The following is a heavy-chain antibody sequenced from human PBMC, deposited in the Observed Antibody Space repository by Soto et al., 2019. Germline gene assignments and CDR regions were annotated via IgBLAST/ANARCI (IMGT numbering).Heavy chain of an antibody. CDR2: INPSGGST. CDR1: GYTFTSYY. D-gene: IGHD3-10*01. Sequence: QVQLVQSGAEVKKTGASVKVSCKASGYTFTSYYMHWVRQAPGQGLEWMGIINPSGGSTSYAQKFQGRVTMTRDTSTSTVYMELSSLRSEDTAVYYCARGGRITMVRGVIDYWGQGTLVTVSS. V-gene: IGHV1-46*01. J-gene: IGHJ4*02. CDR3: ARGGRITMVRGVIDY.